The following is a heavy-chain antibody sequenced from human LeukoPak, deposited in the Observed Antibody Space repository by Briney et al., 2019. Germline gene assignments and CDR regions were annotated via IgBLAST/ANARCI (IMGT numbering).Heavy chain of an antibody. J-gene: IGHJ3*02. CDR1: GFSLSTSGVG. D-gene: IGHD3-10*01. V-gene: IGHV2-5*02. Sequence: SGPTLVKPTQTLTLTCTFSGFSLSTSGVGVGWIRQPPGKAPEWLALIYWDDDKRYSPSLKSRLTITKDTSKHQVVLTMTNMDPVDTATYYCAHSGSYYREYAFDIWGQETMVTVSS. CDR3: AHSGSYYREYAFDI. CDR2: IYWDDDK.